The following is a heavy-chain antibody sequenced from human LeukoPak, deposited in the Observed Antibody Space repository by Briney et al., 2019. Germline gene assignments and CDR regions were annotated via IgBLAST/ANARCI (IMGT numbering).Heavy chain of an antibody. D-gene: IGHD3-10*01. Sequence: SKTLSLTCTVSGGSIGSYYWSWIRQPPGKGLEWIGYIYYSGSTNYNPSLKSRVTISVDTSKNQFSLKLSSVTAADTAVYYCASGGFGELFPSHHDAFDIWGQGTMVTVSS. J-gene: IGHJ3*02. CDR3: ASGGFGELFPSHHDAFDI. CDR2: IYYSGST. CDR1: GGSIGSYY. V-gene: IGHV4-59*01.